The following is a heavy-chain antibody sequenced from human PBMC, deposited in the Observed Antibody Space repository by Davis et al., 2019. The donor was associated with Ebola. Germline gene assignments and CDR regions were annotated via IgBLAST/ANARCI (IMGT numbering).Heavy chain of an antibody. V-gene: IGHV4-39*01. CDR3: ASGSSTRRYYYYGMDV. J-gene: IGHJ6*02. Sequence: MPSETLSLTCTVSGGSISSSSYYLGWIRQPPGKGLEWIGSIYYSGSTYYNPSLKSRVTISVDTSKNQFSLKLSSVTAADTAVYYCASGSSTRRYYYYGMDVWGQGTTVTVSS. CDR2: IYYSGST. CDR1: GGSISSSSYY. D-gene: IGHD2-2*01.